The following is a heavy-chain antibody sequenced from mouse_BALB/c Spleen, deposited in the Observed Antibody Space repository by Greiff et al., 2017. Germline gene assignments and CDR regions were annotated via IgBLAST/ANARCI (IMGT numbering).Heavy chain of an antibody. J-gene: IGHJ4*01. CDR2: ISDGGSYT. V-gene: IGHV5-4*02. CDR1: GFTFSDYY. CDR3: ARGYYVNYAMDY. Sequence: EVMLVESGGGLVKPGGSLKLSCAASGFTFSDYYMYWVRQTPEKRLEWVATISDGGSYTYYPDSVKGRFTISRDNAKNNLYLQMSSLKSEDTAMYCCARGYYVNYAMDYWGQGTSVTVSS. D-gene: IGHD2-3*01.